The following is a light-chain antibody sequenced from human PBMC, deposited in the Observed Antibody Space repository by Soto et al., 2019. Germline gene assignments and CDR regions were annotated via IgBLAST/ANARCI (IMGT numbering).Light chain of an antibody. CDR2: KAS. Sequence: DIQMTQSPSTLSASVGDRVTITCRASRSISSWLAWYQQKPGKAPKLLIYKASSLESGVPSRFSGSGSGTEFTLTISSLQPDDFATYYCQQYNSYSPITFGQGTRLEIK. V-gene: IGKV1-5*03. CDR3: QQYNSYSPIT. CDR1: RSISSW. J-gene: IGKJ5*01.